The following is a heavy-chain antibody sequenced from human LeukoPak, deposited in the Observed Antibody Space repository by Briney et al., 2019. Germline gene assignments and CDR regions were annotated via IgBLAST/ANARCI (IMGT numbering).Heavy chain of an antibody. CDR1: HGSISGFH. V-gene: IGHV4-59*01. CDR2: IFYSGST. D-gene: IGHD6-13*01. J-gene: IGHJ4*02. Sequence: PSETLSLTCTVSHGSISGFHWSWNRQPPGKGLEWIGYIFYSGSTNYNPSLKSRVTISVDTSRNKVSLKLSSVTAADTAVYYCARGGAFSSSWYVDYWGQGTLVTVST. CDR3: ARGGAFSSSWYVDY.